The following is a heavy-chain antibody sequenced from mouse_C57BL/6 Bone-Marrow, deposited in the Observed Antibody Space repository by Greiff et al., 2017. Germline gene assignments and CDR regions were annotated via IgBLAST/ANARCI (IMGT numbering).Heavy chain of an antibody. CDR3: AREGLLRFYWYFDV. V-gene: IGHV1-82*01. D-gene: IGHD1-1*01. Sequence: QVQLQQSGPELVKPGASVKISCKASGYAFSSSWMNWVKQRPGKGLEWIGRIYPGDGDTNYNGKFKGKATLTADKSSSTAYMQLSSLTSEDSAVYFCAREGLLRFYWYFDVWGTGTTVTVSS. CDR2: IYPGDGDT. CDR1: GYAFSSSW. J-gene: IGHJ1*03.